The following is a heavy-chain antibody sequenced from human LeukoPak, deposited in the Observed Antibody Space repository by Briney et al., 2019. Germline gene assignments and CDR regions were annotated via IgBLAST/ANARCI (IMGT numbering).Heavy chain of an antibody. CDR2: IIPIFGTA. D-gene: IGHD3-10*01. J-gene: IGHJ4*02. CDR1: GGTFSSYA. Sequence: SVKVSCKASGGTFSSYAISWVRQAPGQGLEWMGGIIPIFGTANYAQKFQGRVTITTDESASTAYMELSSLRSEDTAVYYCARHPNYGSGSYSQGGFDYWGQGTLVTVSS. CDR3: ARHPNYGSGSYSQGGFDY. V-gene: IGHV1-69*05.